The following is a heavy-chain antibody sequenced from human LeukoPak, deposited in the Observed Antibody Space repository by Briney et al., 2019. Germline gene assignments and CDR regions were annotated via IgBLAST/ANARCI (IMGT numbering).Heavy chain of an antibody. D-gene: IGHD6-13*01. CDR1: GFTFRTFW. CDR2: IKQDGSEK. J-gene: IGHJ4*02. CDR3: VILIAAAGTPLRF. Sequence: GGSLRLSCTASGFTFRTFWMAWVRQAPGKGLEWVAIIKQDGSEKKSVDSVKGRFTISRDNAKNSLYLQMNSLRAEDTAVYYCVILIAAAGTPLRFWGQGTLVAVSS. V-gene: IGHV3-7*03.